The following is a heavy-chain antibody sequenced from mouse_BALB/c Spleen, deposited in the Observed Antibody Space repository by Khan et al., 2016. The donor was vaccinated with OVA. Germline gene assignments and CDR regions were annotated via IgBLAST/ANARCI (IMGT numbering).Heavy chain of an antibody. CDR2: IWGDGST. CDR3: ASAHDGNYREAMDY. V-gene: IGHV2-6-7*01. D-gene: IGHD2-1*01. J-gene: IGHJ4*01. CDR1: GFSLTGYG. Sequence: VELVESGPGLVAPSQSLSITCTVSGFSLTGYGVSWVRQPPGKGLEWLGMIWGDGSTDYNSALKSRLSISKDNSKSQVFLKMNSLQTDDTAKYYCASAHDGNYREAMDYWGKGTSVTVSS.